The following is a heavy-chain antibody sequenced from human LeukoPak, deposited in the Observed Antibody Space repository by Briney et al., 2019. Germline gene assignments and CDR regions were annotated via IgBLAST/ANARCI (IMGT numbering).Heavy chain of an antibody. CDR1: GGSISSGSYY. J-gene: IGHJ6*03. D-gene: IGHD3-10*01. CDR3: ARGRVVRGVILYTDYYMDV. CDR2: IYTSGST. Sequence: PSETLSLTCTVSGGSISSGSYYWSWIRQPAGKGLEWIGRIYTSGSTNYNPSLKSRVTISVDTSKDQFSLKLSSVTAADTAVYYCARGRVVRGVILYTDYYMDVWGKGTTVTISS. V-gene: IGHV4-61*02.